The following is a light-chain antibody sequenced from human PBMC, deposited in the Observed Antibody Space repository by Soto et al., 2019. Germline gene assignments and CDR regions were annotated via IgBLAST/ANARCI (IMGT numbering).Light chain of an antibody. CDR2: DVS. CDR1: SSDVGSYNY. CDR3: SSYAGSDIVL. J-gene: IGLJ2*01. V-gene: IGLV2-14*03. Sequence: QAVVTQPASVSRTPGQSITISCTRSSSDVGSYNYVSWYQQYPGKAPKLTIYDVSYRPSGVSNRFFGSKSGNTAALTISGLQAEDEADYYCSSYAGSDIVLFGGGTKLTVL.